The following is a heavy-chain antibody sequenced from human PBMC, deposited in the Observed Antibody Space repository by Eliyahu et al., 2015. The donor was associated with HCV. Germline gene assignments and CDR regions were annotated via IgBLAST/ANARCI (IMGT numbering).Heavy chain of an antibody. Sequence: EVQLLESGGGLVQPGGSLRLSCAASGFTFSSYAMSWVRQAPGKGLEWVSAISGSGGSTYYADSVKGRFTISRDNSKNTLYLQMNSLRAEDTAVYYCAKDLLTSWEPAAGDAFDIWGQGTMVTVSS. CDR3: AKDLLTSWEPAAGDAFDI. D-gene: IGHD1-26*01. V-gene: IGHV3-23*01. CDR1: GFTFSSYA. J-gene: IGHJ3*02. CDR2: ISGSGGST.